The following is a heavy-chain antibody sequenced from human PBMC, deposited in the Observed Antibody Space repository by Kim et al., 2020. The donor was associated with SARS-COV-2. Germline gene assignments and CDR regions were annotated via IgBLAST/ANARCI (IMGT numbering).Heavy chain of an antibody. J-gene: IGHJ1*01. Sequence: ASVKVSCKASGYNFIGYSIYWVRQAPGQGLEWMGRINPINGGTKYAQTFQGRVTLTSDTSISTVYLDLSSLKFDDTAVYYCARDRGTVGATVDWLWGQGT. D-gene: IGHD1-26*01. CDR3: ARDRGTVGATVDWL. V-gene: IGHV1-2*06. CDR2: INPINGGT. CDR1: GYNFIGYS.